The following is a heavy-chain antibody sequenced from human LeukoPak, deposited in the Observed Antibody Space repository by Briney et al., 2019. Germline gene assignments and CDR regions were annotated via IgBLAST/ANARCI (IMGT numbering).Heavy chain of an antibody. D-gene: IGHD3-22*01. J-gene: IGHJ4*02. V-gene: IGHV3-66*01. CDR1: GFTFSSYA. CDR2: IYSGGST. Sequence: PGGSLRLSCAASGFTFSSYAMSWVRQAPGKGLEWVSVIYSGGSTYYADSVKGRFTISRDNSKNTLYLQMNSLRAEDTAVYYCARGPYYYDSSGYNYFDYWGQGTLVTVSS. CDR3: ARGPYYYDSSGYNYFDY.